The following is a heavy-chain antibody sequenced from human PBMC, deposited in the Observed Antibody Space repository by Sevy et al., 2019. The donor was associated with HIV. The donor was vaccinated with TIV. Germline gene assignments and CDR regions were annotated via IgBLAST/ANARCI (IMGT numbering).Heavy chain of an antibody. J-gene: IGHJ4*02. CDR1: GFSFSDYY. V-gene: IGHV3-11*01. CDR2: ISSGGDTI. CDR3: ARDRESLIAVRPLLDY. D-gene: IGHD6-6*01. Sequence: GGSLRLSCAASGFSFSDYYMTWIRQAPGKGLEWVSYISSGGDTIYYADSVKGQFTISRDNTKNSRYLQMNSLRGEDTAVYYCARDRESLIAVRPLLDYWGQGTLVTVSS.